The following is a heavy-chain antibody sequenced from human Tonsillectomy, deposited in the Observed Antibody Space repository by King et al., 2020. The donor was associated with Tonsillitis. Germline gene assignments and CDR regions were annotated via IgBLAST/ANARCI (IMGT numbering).Heavy chain of an antibody. D-gene: IGHD2-2*01. Sequence: VQLVESGAEVKKPGESLKISCKGSGYRFTTYWIGWVRQMPGKGLEWMGIIYPGDADTRYSPPFQGQVTISVDKCISTAYLQWCSLKAADTAMYYCARPSPSINYFDYWGQGTLVTVSS. CDR3: ARPSPSINYFDY. CDR2: IYPGDADT. V-gene: IGHV5-51*01. J-gene: IGHJ4*02. CDR1: GYRFTTYW.